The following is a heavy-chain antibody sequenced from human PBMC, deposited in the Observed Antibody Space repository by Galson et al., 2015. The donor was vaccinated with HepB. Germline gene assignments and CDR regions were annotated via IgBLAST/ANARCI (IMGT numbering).Heavy chain of an antibody. J-gene: IGHJ4*02. V-gene: IGHV3-30*18. CDR1: GFTFSSSG. CDR2: ISYDGNNK. D-gene: IGHD2-21*02. CDR3: AKSGGDSSSD. Sequence: SLRLSCAASGFTFSSSGMHWVRQAPGKGLQWVALISYDGNNKYYTDSVKGRFSISRDTSKNTLYLQMNSLRAEDTAVYFCAKSGGDSSSDWGRGALVTVSA.